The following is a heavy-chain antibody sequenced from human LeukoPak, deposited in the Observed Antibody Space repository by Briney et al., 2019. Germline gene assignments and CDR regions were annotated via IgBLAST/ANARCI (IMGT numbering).Heavy chain of an antibody. D-gene: IGHD5-18*01. CDR3: ARGVRGYSYGSRYYYYMDV. CDR1: GGSFSGYY. CDR2: INHSGST. V-gene: IGHV4-34*01. J-gene: IGHJ6*03. Sequence: SETLSLTCAVYGGSFSGYYWSWIRQPPGKGLEWIGEINHSGSTNYNPSLKSRVTISVDTSKNQFSLKLSSVTAADTAVYYCARGVRGYSYGSRYYYYMDVWGKGTTVTVSS.